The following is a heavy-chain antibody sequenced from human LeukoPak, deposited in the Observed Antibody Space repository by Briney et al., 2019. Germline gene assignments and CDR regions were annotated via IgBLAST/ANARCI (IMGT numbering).Heavy chain of an antibody. CDR2: ISWNSGSI. CDR1: GFTFDYYA. CDR3: AKAIRGDCYSHFQH. Sequence: GGSLRLSCAASGFTFDYYAMHWVRQAPGKGLEWVSGISWNSGSIGYADSVKGRFTISRDNAKNSLYLQMNSLRAEDTALYYCAKAIRGDCYSHFQHWGQGTLVTVSS. D-gene: IGHD2-21*02. J-gene: IGHJ1*01. V-gene: IGHV3-9*01.